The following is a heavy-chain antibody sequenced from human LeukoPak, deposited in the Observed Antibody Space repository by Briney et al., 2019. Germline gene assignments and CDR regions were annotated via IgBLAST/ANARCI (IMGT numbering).Heavy chain of an antibody. Sequence: PSETLSLTCTVSNGSISSSAYYWGWVRQSPGKGMQWIGSVYFSGITYYNESLKSRLTISVDKSNNQFSLKVRSVTAADTAVYYCQQLVLSTDPDDAFDIWGQGTMVTVSS. V-gene: IGHV4-39*07. J-gene: IGHJ3*02. D-gene: IGHD6-13*01. CDR1: NGSISSSAYY. CDR3: QQLVLSTDPDDAFDI. CDR2: VYFSGIT.